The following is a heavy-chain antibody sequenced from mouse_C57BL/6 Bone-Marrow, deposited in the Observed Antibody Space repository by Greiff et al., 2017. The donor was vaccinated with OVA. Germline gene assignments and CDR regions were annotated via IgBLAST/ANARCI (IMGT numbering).Heavy chain of an antibody. V-gene: IGHV3-8*01. J-gene: IGHJ1*03. Sequence: EVQGVESGPGLAKPSQTLSLTCSVTGYSITSDYWNWIRKFPGNKLEYMGYISYSGSTYYNPSLKSRISITRDTSKNQYYLQLNSVTTEDTATYYCARGYGSSYWYFDVWGTGTTVTVSS. CDR2: ISYSGST. CDR3: ARGYGSSYWYFDV. CDR1: GYSITSDY. D-gene: IGHD1-1*01.